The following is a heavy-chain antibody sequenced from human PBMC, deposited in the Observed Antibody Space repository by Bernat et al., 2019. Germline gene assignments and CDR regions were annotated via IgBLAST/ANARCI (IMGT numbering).Heavy chain of an antibody. CDR3: AREDYDSSGYYASAYFQH. Sequence: QVQLQESGPGLVKPSETPSLTCDVSGYSIRSGYYWAWIRQPPGKGLEWIGTMYLSGNTYYNPSLKSRVTMSVATSKNQFSLKLSSVTAADTAVYYCAREDYDSSGYYASAYFQHWGQGTLVAVSS. D-gene: IGHD3-22*01. V-gene: IGHV4-38-2*02. J-gene: IGHJ1*01. CDR1: GYSIRSGYY. CDR2: MYLSGNT.